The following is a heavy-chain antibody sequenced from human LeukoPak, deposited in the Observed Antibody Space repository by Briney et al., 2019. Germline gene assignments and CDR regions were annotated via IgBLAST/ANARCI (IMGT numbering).Heavy chain of an antibody. CDR1: GFTFSSCG. D-gene: IGHD4-11*01. J-gene: IGHJ4*02. CDR2: ISYDGSNK. CDR3: ARVRPGSNYVDFDY. Sequence: GGSLRLSCAASGFTFSSCGMHWVRQAPGKGLEWVSVISYDGSNKYYAGSVKGRFTISRDNSKSTLYLQMNSLRAEDTAVYYCARVRPGSNYVDFDYWGQGTLVTVSS. V-gene: IGHV3-33*05.